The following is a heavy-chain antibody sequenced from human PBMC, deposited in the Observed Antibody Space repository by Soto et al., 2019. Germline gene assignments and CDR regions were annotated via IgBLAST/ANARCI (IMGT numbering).Heavy chain of an antibody. CDR1: GFTFSRYA. Sequence: GGSLRLSFAASGFTFSRYAMHWFRQAPGKGLEWVAVISYDGSNKYYADSVKGRFTISRDNSKNTLYRQMNSLRAEDTAVYYCARGGRDVDTANPEGYYYYYGMDVWGQGTTVTVSS. J-gene: IGHJ6*02. CDR3: ARGGRDVDTANPEGYYYYYGMDV. CDR2: ISYDGSNK. V-gene: IGHV3-30-3*01. D-gene: IGHD5-18*01.